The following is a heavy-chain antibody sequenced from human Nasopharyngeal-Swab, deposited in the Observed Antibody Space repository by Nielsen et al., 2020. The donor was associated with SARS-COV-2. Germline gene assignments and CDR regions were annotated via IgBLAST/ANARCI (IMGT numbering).Heavy chain of an antibody. Sequence: SVKVSCKASGGTFSSYAISWVRQAPGQGLEWMGGIIPILGIANYAQKFQGRVTMTEDTSTDTAYMELSSLRSEDTAVYYCATTPAYSGSYEAGPATNGEFDYWGQGTLVTVSS. J-gene: IGHJ4*02. CDR1: GGTFSSYA. CDR3: ATTPAYSGSYEAGPATNGEFDY. V-gene: IGHV1-69*10. D-gene: IGHD1-26*01. CDR2: IIPILGIA.